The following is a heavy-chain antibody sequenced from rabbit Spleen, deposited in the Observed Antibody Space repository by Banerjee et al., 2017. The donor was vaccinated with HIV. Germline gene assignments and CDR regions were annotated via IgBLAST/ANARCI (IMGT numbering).Heavy chain of an antibody. V-gene: IGHV1S40*01. CDR3: ARDTGSGFSSYGMDL. D-gene: IGHD8-1*01. CDR1: GVSFSDNSY. Sequence: QSLEESGGDLVKPGASLTLTCIASGVSFSDNSYMCWVRQAPGKGLEWIICIDTGSSGFTYFASWAKGRFTISKTSSTTVTLQMTSLTAADTATYFCARDTGSGFSSYGMDLWGPGTLVTVS. CDR2: IDTGSSGFT. J-gene: IGHJ6*01.